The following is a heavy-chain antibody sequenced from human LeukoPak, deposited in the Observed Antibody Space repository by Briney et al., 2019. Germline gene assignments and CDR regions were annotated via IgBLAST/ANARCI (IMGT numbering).Heavy chain of an antibody. J-gene: IGHJ4*02. CDR1: GFTFSSYS. D-gene: IGHD2-15*01. V-gene: IGHV3-21*01. CDR3: ARFYCSGGSCSEDY. Sequence: PGGSLRLPCAASGFTFSSYSMNWVRQAPGKGLEWVSSISSSSSYIYYADSVKGRFTISRDNAKNSLYLQMNSLRAEDTAVYYCARFYCSGGSCSEDYWGQGTLVTVSS. CDR2: ISSSSSYI.